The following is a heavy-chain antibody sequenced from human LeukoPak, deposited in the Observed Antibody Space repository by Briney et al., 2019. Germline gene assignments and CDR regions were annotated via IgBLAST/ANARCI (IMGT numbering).Heavy chain of an antibody. CDR2: ISSSSSTT. J-gene: IGHJ4*02. V-gene: IGHV3-48*01. D-gene: IGHD5-18*01. CDR3: ARDFSSAMVTLPFDY. Sequence: SGGSLRLSCTASGFSFSTYAMNWVRQAPGKGLEWVSYISSSSSTTYYAASVKGRFTISRDNAKNSLYLQMNSLRAEDTAVYYCARDFSSAMVTLPFDYWGQGTLVTVSS. CDR1: GFSFSTYA.